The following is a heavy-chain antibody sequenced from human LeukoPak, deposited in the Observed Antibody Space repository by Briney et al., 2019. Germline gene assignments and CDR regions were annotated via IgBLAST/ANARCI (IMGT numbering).Heavy chain of an antibody. CDR1: GFTFSSYA. CDR2: ISGSGGST. J-gene: IGHJ4*02. CDR3: AKRDYYDSSGYYYDY. V-gene: IGHV3-23*01. Sequence: QPGGSLRLSCAASGFTFSSYAMSWVRQAPGKGLEWVSAISGSGGSTYYADSVKGRFTISRDNSKNTLYLQMNSLRAEGTAVYYCAKRDYYDSSGYYYDYWGQGTLVTVSS. D-gene: IGHD3-22*01.